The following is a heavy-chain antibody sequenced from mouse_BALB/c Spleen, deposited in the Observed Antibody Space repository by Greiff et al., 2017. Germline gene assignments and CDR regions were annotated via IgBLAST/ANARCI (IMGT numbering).Heavy chain of an antibody. J-gene: IGHJ4*01. V-gene: IGHV2-9*02. CDR2: IWAGGST. CDR1: GFSLTSYG. Sequence: VMLVESGPGLVAPSQSLSITCTVSGFSLTSYGVHWVRQPPGKGLEWLGVIWAGGSTNYNSALMSRLSISKDNSKSQVFLKMNSLQTDDTAMYYCAREVRRDYYAMDYWGQGTSVTVSS. D-gene: IGHD2-14*01. CDR3: AREVRRDYYAMDY.